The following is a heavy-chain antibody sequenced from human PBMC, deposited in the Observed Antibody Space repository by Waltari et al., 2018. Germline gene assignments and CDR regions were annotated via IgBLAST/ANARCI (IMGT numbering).Heavy chain of an antibody. D-gene: IGHD6-13*01. V-gene: IGHV4-34*01. CDR3: TRGRRHRAASRNYYYMDV. CDR1: AGSFSGSY. J-gene: IGHJ6*03. Sequence: QVQLQQWGAGLLKPSETLSLTCAVYAGSFSGSYWSWIRQPPGKGLEWIGEIDHSGGTNYNPSLQSRVTISADTSKRRFSLTLRSMTAADTAVYYCTRGRRHRAASRNYYYMDVWGKGTTVTVSS. CDR2: IDHSGGT.